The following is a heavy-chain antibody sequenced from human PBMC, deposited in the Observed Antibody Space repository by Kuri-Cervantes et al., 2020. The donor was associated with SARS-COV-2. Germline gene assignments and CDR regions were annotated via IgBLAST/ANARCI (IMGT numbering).Heavy chain of an antibody. CDR1: GGTFSSYA. Sequence: ASVKVSCKASGGTFSSYAISWVRQAPGQGLEWMGWINPKTGGAKYAQKFQGRVTMTRDTSISTVYMELSRLRSDDTAVYYCAKERAGTTFSAFDIWGQGTMVTVSS. D-gene: IGHD1-1*01. V-gene: IGHV1-2*02. CDR2: INPKTGGA. CDR3: AKERAGTTFSAFDI. J-gene: IGHJ3*02.